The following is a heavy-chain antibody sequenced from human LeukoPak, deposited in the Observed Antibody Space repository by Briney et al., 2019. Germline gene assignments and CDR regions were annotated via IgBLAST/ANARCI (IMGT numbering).Heavy chain of an antibody. CDR2: ISYDGSSE. D-gene: IGHD1-26*01. CDR1: GVTFSNYG. CDR3: AKGARGRGSYAFDM. Sequence: GGSLRLSCTSSGVTFSNYGMHWVRQAPGKGLEWVAIISYDGSSEYYADSVKGRFTISRDNSKNTLWLQMNSLRSEDAAVYYCAKGARGRGSYAFDMWGQGTMVTVSS. V-gene: IGHV3-30*18. J-gene: IGHJ3*02.